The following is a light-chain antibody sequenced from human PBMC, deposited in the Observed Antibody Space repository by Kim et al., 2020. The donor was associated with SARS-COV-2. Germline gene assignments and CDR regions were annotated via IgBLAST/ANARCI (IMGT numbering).Light chain of an antibody. J-gene: IGKJ2*01. CDR3: QQYNSYPYT. Sequence: SASVVDRVTITCRASQSISYWFAWYQQKPGKAPKLLIYEASSLQSGVPSRFSGSGSGTEFTLTVGSLQPDDFATYCCQQYNSYPYTFGQGTKLEI. CDR2: EAS. V-gene: IGKV1-5*03. CDR1: QSISYW.